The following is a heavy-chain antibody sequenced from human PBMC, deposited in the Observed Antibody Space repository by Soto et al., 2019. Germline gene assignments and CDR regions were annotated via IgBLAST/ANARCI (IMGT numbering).Heavy chain of an antibody. V-gene: IGHV4-34*01. CDR3: ARGVQGAARPAYSYYYYYMDV. D-gene: IGHD6-6*01. CDR2: INHSGST. Sequence: SETLSLTCAVYGGSFSGYYWSWIRQPPGKGLEWIGEINHSGSTNYNPSLKSRVTISVDTSKNQFSLKLSSVTAADTAVYYCARGVQGAARPAYSYYYYYMDVWGKGTTVTVSS. J-gene: IGHJ6*03. CDR1: GGSFSGYY.